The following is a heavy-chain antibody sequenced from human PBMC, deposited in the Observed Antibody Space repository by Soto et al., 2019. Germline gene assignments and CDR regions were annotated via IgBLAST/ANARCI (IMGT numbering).Heavy chain of an antibody. CDR3: ARYIPGVRYYGMDV. V-gene: IGHV3-23*01. CDR2: IGESGTPT. J-gene: IGHJ6*02. CDR1: GFTFSSYA. Sequence: GXSLRLSCAAAGFTFSSYAIKWVGQAPGKGLEWVSLIGESGTPTYYADSVKGRFTISRDNSGNTLFLETYSLRDEDTAVYYCARYIPGVRYYGMDVWGQGTTVTVSS. D-gene: IGHD2-2*01.